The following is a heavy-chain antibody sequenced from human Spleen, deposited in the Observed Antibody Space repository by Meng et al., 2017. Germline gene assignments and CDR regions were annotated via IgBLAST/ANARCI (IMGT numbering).Heavy chain of an antibody. D-gene: IGHD3-9*01. V-gene: IGHV4-39*07. J-gene: IGHJ5*02. CDR3: AREYFDWLFVFDP. Sequence: SETLSLTCTVSGGSISSSSYYWGWIRQPPGKGLEWIGSIYYSGSTYYNPSLKSRVTISVDTSKNQFSLKLSSVTAADTAVYYCAREYFDWLFVFDPWGQGTLVTVSS. CDR2: IYYSGST. CDR1: GGSISSSSYY.